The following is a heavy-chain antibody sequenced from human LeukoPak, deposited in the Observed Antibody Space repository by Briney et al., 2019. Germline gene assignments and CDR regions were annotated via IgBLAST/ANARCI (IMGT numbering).Heavy chain of an antibody. D-gene: IGHD3-10*01. CDR1: GDSISSYY. V-gene: IGHV4-59*01. CDR2: IYYSGST. Sequence: SETLSLTCTVSGDSISSYYWNWIRQPPGKGLEWNGYIYYSGSTNYNPSLKSRVTISVDTSKNQFSLKLSSVTAADTAVYYCARSLYYFGSDSFDIWGQGTMVTVSS. J-gene: IGHJ3*02. CDR3: ARSLYYFGSDSFDI.